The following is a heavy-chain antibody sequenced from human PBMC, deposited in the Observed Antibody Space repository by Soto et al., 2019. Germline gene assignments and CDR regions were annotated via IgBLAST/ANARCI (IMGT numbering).Heavy chain of an antibody. CDR1: GGSISSGGYY. CDR3: ARGRRRAAAGKDYYYYYYMDV. V-gene: IGHV4-31*03. Sequence: QVQLQESGPGLVKPSQTLSLTCTVSGGSISSGGYYWSWIRQHPGKGLEWIGYIYYSGSTYYNPSLKSRVTISVDTSKHQFSLKLSSVTAADTAVYYCARGRRRAAAGKDYYYYYYMDVWGKGTTVTVSS. CDR2: IYYSGST. J-gene: IGHJ6*03. D-gene: IGHD6-13*01.